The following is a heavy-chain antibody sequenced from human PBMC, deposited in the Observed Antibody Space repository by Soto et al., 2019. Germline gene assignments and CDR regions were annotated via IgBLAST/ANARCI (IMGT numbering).Heavy chain of an antibody. V-gene: IGHV3-7*05. D-gene: IGHD6-19*01. Sequence: DVQLVESGGGLVQPGGSLRLSCAAPGFTFSPYWMSWVRQAPGKGLEWVAIIKDDGGDELYLEAVRGRFTISRDNAKKSLYLAMDSLRVEDTAVYYCAGGSGWISDSWGQGTLVTVSS. J-gene: IGHJ4*02. CDR3: AGGSGWISDS. CDR1: GFTFSPYW. CDR2: IKDDGGDE.